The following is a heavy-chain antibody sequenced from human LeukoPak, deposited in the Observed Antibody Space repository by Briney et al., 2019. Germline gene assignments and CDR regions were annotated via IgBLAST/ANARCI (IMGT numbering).Heavy chain of an antibody. D-gene: IGHD3-3*01. CDR2: IYYSGST. CDR1: GGSISSYY. Sequence: PSETLSLTCAVSGGSISSYYWSWIRQPPGKGLEWIGYIYYSGSTNYNPSLRSRVTISLDTSKKQFSLKLSSVTAADTAVYYCAGVGFGISRPYYFHNWGQGTLVTVSS. V-gene: IGHV4-59*01. J-gene: IGHJ4*02. CDR3: AGVGFGISRPYYFHN.